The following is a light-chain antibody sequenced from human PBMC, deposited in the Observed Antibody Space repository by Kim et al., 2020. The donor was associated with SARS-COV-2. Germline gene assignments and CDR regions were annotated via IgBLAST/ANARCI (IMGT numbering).Light chain of an antibody. J-gene: IGLJ2*01. CDR2: EDN. CDR3: QSYDTDNQGI. Sequence: NFMLTQPHSVSESPGKTVTISCTRSSVSIASNFVQWYQQRPGRAPTNVIYEDNLRPSGVPDRFSGSIDSSSNSASLTISGLKTEDEADYYCQSYDTDNQGIFGGGTQLTV. CDR1: SVSIASNF. V-gene: IGLV6-57*03.